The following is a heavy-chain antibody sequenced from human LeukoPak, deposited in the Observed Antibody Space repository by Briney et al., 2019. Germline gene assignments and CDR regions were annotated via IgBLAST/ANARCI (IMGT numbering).Heavy chain of an antibody. V-gene: IGHV3-30-3*02. D-gene: IGHD6-13*01. CDR2: ISYDGSNK. J-gene: IGHJ4*02. CDR1: GFTFSSYA. Sequence: PGGSLRLSCAASGFTFSSYAMHWVRQAPGKGLEWVAVISYDGSNKYYADSVKGRFTISRDNSKNTLYLQMNSLRAEDTAVYYCAKSEAYSSSWYFDYWGQGTLVTVSS. CDR3: AKSEAYSSSWYFDY.